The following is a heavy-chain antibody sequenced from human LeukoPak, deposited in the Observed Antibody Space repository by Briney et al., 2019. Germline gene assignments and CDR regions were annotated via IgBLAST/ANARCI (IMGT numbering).Heavy chain of an antibody. Sequence: LTGGSLRLSCAASGFTFSSYWMNWARQAPGKGLEWVASINHNGNVNYYVDSVKGRLTISRDNAKNSLYLQMSNLRAEDTAVYFCARGGGLDVWGQGATVTVSS. J-gene: IGHJ6*02. CDR3: ARGGGLDV. CDR2: INHNGNVN. V-gene: IGHV3-7*03. CDR1: GFTFSSYW. D-gene: IGHD3-16*01.